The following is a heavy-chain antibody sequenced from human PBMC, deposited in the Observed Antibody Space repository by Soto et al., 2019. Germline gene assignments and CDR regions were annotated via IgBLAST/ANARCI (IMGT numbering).Heavy chain of an antibody. V-gene: IGHV4-39*01. CDR2: IDDSGST. J-gene: IGHJ4*01. CDR3: VAGYPWFDFDY. CDR1: GGSIGSSGYY. D-gene: IGHD3-10*01. Sequence: SETLSLTCTVSGGSIGSSGYYWGWIRQPPGKGLEGIGNIDDSGSTSYNPSLKSRVTISVDTSKNQVSLKVSSVTAADTAMYNCVAGYPWFDFDYWGHGTLVTVSS.